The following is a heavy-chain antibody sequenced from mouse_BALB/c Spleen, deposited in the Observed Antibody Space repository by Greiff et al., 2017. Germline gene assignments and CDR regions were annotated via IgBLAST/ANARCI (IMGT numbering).Heavy chain of an antibody. D-gene: IGHD2-3*01. V-gene: IGHV5-12-2*01. Sequence: EVKLVESGGGLVQPGGSLKLSCAASGFTFSSYTMSWVRQTPEKRLEWVAYISNGGGSTYYPDTVKGRFTISRDNAKNTLYLQMSSLKSEDTAMYYCARRGLLNAMDYWGQGTSVTVSS. CDR3: ARRGLLNAMDY. CDR2: ISNGGGST. J-gene: IGHJ4*01. CDR1: GFTFSSYT.